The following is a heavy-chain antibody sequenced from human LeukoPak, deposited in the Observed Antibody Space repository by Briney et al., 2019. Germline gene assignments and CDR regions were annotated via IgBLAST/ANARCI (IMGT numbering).Heavy chain of an antibody. D-gene: IGHD3-9*01. Sequence: PSETLSLTCTVSGGSISSYYWSWIRQPPGKGLEWIGYTYYSGSTNYNPSLKSRVTISLDTSKNQFSLKLSSVTAADTAIYYCARAGYDILTGSPGWFDPWGQGTLVTVSS. V-gene: IGHV4-59*01. CDR3: ARAGYDILTGSPGWFDP. CDR2: TYYSGST. CDR1: GGSISSYY. J-gene: IGHJ5*02.